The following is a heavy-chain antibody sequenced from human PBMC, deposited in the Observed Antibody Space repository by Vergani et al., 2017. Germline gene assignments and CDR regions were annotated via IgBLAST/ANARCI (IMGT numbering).Heavy chain of an antibody. Sequence: EVQLLQSGGGVIQPGGSVRLSCAASGFTFSASPMTWVRQAPGKGLEWVSGISGSGVSAYYTDSVKGRFTISRDNSKNMLFLQMNNLRTEDTAIYYCAKQYFVSGNYLFDYWGQGTLVTVSS. CDR2: ISGSGVSA. CDR1: GFTFSASP. J-gene: IGHJ4*02. CDR3: AKQYFVSGNYLFDY. V-gene: IGHV3-23*01. D-gene: IGHD3-10*01.